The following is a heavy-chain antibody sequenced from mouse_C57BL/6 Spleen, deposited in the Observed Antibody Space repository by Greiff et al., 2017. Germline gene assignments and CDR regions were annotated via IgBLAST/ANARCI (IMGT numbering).Heavy chain of an antibody. CDR1: GYSITSGYD. Sequence: EVKLLESGPGMVKPSQSLSLTCTVTGYSITSGYDWHWIRHFPGNKLEWMGYISYSGSTNYNPSLKSRISITHDTSKNHFFLKLNSVTTEDTATYYCARGGLLRYFDYWGQGTTLTVSS. V-gene: IGHV3-1*01. J-gene: IGHJ2*01. CDR3: ARGGLLRYFDY. D-gene: IGHD1-1*01. CDR2: ISYSGST.